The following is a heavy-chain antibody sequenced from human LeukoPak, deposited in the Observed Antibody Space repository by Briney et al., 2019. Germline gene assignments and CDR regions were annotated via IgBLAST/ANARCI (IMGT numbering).Heavy chain of an antibody. CDR3: ARVIYSNYAFSYYYYMDV. CDR2: IIPIFGTA. Sequence: SVKVSCKVSGYTLTELSMHWVRQAPGQGLEWMGGIIPIFGTANYAQKFQGRVTITTDESTSTAYMELSSLRSEDTAVYYCARVIYSNYAFSYYYYMDVWGKGTTVTVS. J-gene: IGHJ6*03. D-gene: IGHD4-11*01. V-gene: IGHV1-69*05. CDR1: GYTLTELS.